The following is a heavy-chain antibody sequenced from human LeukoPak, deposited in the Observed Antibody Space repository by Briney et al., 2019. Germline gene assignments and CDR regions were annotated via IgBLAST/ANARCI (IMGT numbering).Heavy chain of an antibody. CDR3: AREVTNDAFDI. Sequence: PGRSLRLSCAASGFSFSSYGMHWVRQAPGKGLGWEAVIWSDGRNKFYADSVKGRFTVSRDNSKNTLFLQMSSLRADDTALYYCAREVTNDAFDIWGQGTMVTVSS. D-gene: IGHD4-17*01. J-gene: IGHJ3*02. V-gene: IGHV3-33*01. CDR2: IWSDGRNK. CDR1: GFSFSSYG.